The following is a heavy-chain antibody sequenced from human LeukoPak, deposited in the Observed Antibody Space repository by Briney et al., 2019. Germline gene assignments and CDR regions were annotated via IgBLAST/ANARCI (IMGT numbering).Heavy chain of an antibody. J-gene: IGHJ5*02. CDR2: IIPILGTA. CDR1: GGTFSSYA. Sequence: ASVKVSCKASGGTFSSYAISWVRQAPGQGLEWMGGIIPILGTANYAQKFQGRVTITTDESTSTAYMELSSLRSEDTAVYYCAGSGYPYCSSTSCEGWFDPWGQGTLVTVSS. D-gene: IGHD2-2*01. V-gene: IGHV1-69*05. CDR3: AGSGYPYCSSTSCEGWFDP.